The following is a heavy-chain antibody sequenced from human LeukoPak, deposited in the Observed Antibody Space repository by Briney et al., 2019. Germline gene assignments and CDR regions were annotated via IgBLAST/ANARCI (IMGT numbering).Heavy chain of an antibody. Sequence: PGGSLRLSCAVSGVTGSSNYMSWVRQAPGKGLEWVSVIYSGGSTYYADSVKGRFTISRDNSKNTLYLQMNSLRAEDTAVYYCARELGYCSGASCYLKYYGMDVWGQENTVTVFS. CDR3: ARELGYCSGASCYLKYYGMDV. CDR2: IYSGGST. D-gene: IGHD2-15*01. CDR1: GVTGSSNY. V-gene: IGHV3-53*01. J-gene: IGHJ6*02.